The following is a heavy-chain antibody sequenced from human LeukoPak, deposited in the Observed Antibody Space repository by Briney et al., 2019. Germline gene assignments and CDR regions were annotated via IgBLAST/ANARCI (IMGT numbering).Heavy chain of an antibody. D-gene: IGHD6-6*01. CDR1: GFTVSSNY. CDR3: ARAPPYSSSSFWFDP. J-gene: IGHJ5*02. CDR2: IYSGGST. V-gene: IGHV3-66*02. Sequence: GGSLRLSCAASGFTVSSNYMSWVRQAPGKGLEWVSVIYSGGSTYYADSVKGRFTISRDNSKNTLYLQMNSLRAEDTAVYYFARAPPYSSSSFWFDPWGQGTLVTVSS.